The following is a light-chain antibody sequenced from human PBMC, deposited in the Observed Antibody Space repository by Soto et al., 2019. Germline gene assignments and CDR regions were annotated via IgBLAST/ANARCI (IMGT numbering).Light chain of an antibody. CDR3: SSFAGNNNRGV. V-gene: IGLV2-8*01. CDR2: EVS. CDR1: SSDVGGYNY. Sequence: QSALTQPPSASASPGQSVTISCTGTSSDVGGYNYVSWYQQRPGKAPKLMIYEVSQRPSGVPDRFSGSKSGNTATLTVSGLQAEDEADYYCSSFAGNNNRGVFGSGTQLTVL. J-gene: IGLJ1*01.